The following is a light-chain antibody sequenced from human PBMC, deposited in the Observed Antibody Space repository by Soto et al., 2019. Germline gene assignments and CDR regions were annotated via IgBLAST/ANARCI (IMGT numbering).Light chain of an antibody. V-gene: IGLV2-14*01. Sequence: QSALTQPASVSGSPGQSITISCTGTSSDVGGYNYVPWYQQHPGKAPKLLIYEVSNRPSGVFNRFSGSKSGNTASLTISGLQAEDEADYYCTSYTSSSTWVFGGGTQLTVL. CDR3: TSYTSSSTWV. CDR2: EVS. CDR1: SSDVGGYNY. J-gene: IGLJ3*02.